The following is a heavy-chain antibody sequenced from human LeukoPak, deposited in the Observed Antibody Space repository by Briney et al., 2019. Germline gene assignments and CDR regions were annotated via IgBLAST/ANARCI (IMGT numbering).Heavy chain of an antibody. V-gene: IGHV1-69*04. CDR2: IIPILGIA. Sequence: ASVKVSCKASGGTFSSYAISWVRQAPGQGLEWMGRIIPILGIANYAQRFQGRVTITADKSTSTAYMELSSLRSEDTAVYYCARTPSGYYPNWFGPWGQGTLVTVSS. J-gene: IGHJ5*02. CDR1: GGTFSSYA. D-gene: IGHD3-22*01. CDR3: ARTPSGYYPNWFGP.